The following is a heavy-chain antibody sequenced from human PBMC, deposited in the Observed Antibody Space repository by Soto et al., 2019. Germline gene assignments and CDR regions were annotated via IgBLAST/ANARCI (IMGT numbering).Heavy chain of an antibody. CDR3: VGESFYDLDD. CDR1: GFTLSDHH. D-gene: IGHD3-16*01. CDR2: TRKKSEGYTT. J-gene: IGHJ4*02. Sequence: EVQLVESGGGLVQPGGSLRLSCEVSGFTLSDHHMNWVRQAPGKGLEWLGRTRKKSEGYTTEYAASVSGRFTLSRDDSKNSVFLQMNSLKTEDRAVYYCVGESFYDLDDWGQGTLVTVSS. V-gene: IGHV3-72*01.